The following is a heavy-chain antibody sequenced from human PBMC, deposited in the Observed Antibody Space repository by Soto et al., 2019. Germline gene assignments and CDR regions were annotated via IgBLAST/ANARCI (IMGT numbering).Heavy chain of an antibody. CDR1: GFTFSTYS. D-gene: IGHD1-1*01. J-gene: IGHJ3*02. Sequence: PGGSLRLSCAASGFTFSTYSISWVRQAPWMGLEWVSTIGVTSTFYADSVKGRFTISRDNSNNALYLQMNSLRAGDTAVYYCAKGILVKPTGKRAFEIWGQLTMVTV. CDR2: IGVTST. CDR3: AKGILVKPTGKRAFEI. V-gene: IGHV3-23*01.